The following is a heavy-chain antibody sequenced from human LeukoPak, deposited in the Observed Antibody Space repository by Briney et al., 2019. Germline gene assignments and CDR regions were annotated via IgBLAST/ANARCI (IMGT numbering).Heavy chain of an antibody. Sequence: ASVKVSCKASGYTFTGYYMHWVRQAPGQGLEWMGWINPNSGGTNYAQKFQGRVTMTRDTSISTAYMELSRLRSDDTAAYYCASHETEGRYYNFDYWGQGTLVTVSS. CDR2: INPNSGGT. D-gene: IGHD3-22*01. CDR1: GYTFTGYY. V-gene: IGHV1-2*02. J-gene: IGHJ4*02. CDR3: ASHETEGRYYNFDY.